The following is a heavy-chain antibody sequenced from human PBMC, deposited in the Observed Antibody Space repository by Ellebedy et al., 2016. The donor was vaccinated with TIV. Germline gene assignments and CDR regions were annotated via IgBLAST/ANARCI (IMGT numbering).Heavy chain of an antibody. J-gene: IGHJ4*02. V-gene: IGHV3-30*02. CDR1: GFTFSSYG. D-gene: IGHD3-10*01. Sequence: GESLKISCAASGFTFSSYGMHWVRQAPGKGLEWVAFIRYDGSNKYYADSVKGRYTISRDNSKNTLYLQMNSLRAEDTAVYYCARDSALLSGGFGESPSDYWGQGTLVTVSS. CDR3: ARDSALLSGGFGESPSDY. CDR2: IRYDGSNK.